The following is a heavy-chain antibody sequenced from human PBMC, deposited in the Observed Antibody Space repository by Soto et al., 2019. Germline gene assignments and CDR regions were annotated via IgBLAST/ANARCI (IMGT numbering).Heavy chain of an antibody. V-gene: IGHV4-59*01. Sequence: LSLTCSVSGGSISRYYWSWIRQPPGKGLEWIGYAYYSGDTGYNPSLKSRVTMAVDTSKNQVSLKLSSVTAADTAVYYCARDRSTYGGGGTGEVKENWFDPWGQGALVTVSS. CDR3: ARDRSTYGGGGTGEVKENWFDP. CDR2: AYYSGDT. CDR1: GGSISRYY. D-gene: IGHD2-8*01. J-gene: IGHJ5*02.